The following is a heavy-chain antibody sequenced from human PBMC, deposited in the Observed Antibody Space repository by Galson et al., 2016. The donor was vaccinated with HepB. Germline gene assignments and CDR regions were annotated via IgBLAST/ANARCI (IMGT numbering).Heavy chain of an antibody. CDR3: ARPFFGVESDDRFDY. D-gene: IGHD2-8*01. CDR1: GYTFIDYY. J-gene: IGHJ4*02. CDR2: INPNSGDT. Sequence: SVKVSCTASGYTFIDYYLHWVRQAPGQGLEWMGCINPNSGDTYYGQEFRGRVTLTRDTSINSAYMQLTSLRSDDTALYYCARPFFGVESDDRFDYWGQGPLVTVSS. V-gene: IGHV1-2*02.